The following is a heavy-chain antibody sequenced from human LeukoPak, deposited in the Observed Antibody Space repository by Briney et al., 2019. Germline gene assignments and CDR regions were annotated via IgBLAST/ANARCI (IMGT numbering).Heavy chain of an antibody. V-gene: IGHV3-23*01. CDR1: GFTLSSYA. D-gene: IGHD1-26*01. J-gene: IGHJ4*02. CDR3: ATRSSGSYRYLDY. Sequence: PGGSLRLSCAASGFTLSSYAMSWVRQAPGKGLEWVSAISGSGGSTYYADSVKGRFTISRDNSKNTLYLQMNSLRAEDTAVYYCATRSSGSYRYLDYWGQGTLVTVSS. CDR2: ISGSGGST.